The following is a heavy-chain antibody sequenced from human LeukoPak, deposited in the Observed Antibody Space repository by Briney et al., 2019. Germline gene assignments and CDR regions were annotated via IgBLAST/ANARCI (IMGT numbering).Heavy chain of an antibody. Sequence: PSQTLSLTCAVSGGSISSGGYSGGWIRQPPGKGLEWIGYIYHSGGTYYNPSLKSRVTISVDRSKNQFSLKLSSVTAADTAVYYCASSGSYYDYYYGMDVWGQGTTVTVSS. V-gene: IGHV4-30-2*01. CDR3: ASSGSYYDYYYGMDV. J-gene: IGHJ6*02. CDR1: GGSISSGGYS. D-gene: IGHD1-26*01. CDR2: IYHSGGT.